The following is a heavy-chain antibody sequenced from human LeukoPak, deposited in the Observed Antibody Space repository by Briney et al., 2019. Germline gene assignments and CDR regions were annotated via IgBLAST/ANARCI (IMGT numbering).Heavy chain of an antibody. J-gene: IGHJ4*02. D-gene: IGHD6-19*01. V-gene: IGHV1-46*01. Sequence: ASVKVSCEASGYTFTSYYMHWVRQAPGQGLEWMGLINRSAGSTSYAQNFQGRVTMTRDTSASTVYMELSSLRSEDTAVYYCARDLKAVAAIFDYWGQGTLVTVSS. CDR3: ARDLKAVAAIFDY. CDR2: INRSAGST. CDR1: GYTFTSYY.